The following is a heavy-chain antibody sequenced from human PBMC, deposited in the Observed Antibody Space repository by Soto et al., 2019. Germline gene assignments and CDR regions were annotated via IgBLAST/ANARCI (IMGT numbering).Heavy chain of an antibody. J-gene: IGHJ4*02. CDR2: IYYGGST. CDR1: EGKSVGGDDC. CDR3: ARVRREYDNSGPVDY. V-gene: IGHV4-30-2*01. D-gene: IGHD3-22*01. Sequence: SSETNCVTSSVAEGKSVGGDDCWNWIKQPPGKGLEWIGYIYYGGSTYYNPSLQSRVTMSVDRSRNQFSLKLNSVTAADTAVYYCARVRREYDNSGPVDYWGQGTLVTVSS.